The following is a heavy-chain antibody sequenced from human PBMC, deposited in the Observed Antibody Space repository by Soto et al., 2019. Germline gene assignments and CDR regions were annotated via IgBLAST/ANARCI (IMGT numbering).Heavy chain of an antibody. CDR3: ARWFTYGNFDYFDY. Sequence: GGSLRLSCAASGFTFSSYWMHWFRQAPGKGLMWVSRINSGGGTTTYADSAKGRFTISRDNAKNTLYLQMNGLRAEDTAVYYCARWFTYGNFDYFDYWGQGTQVTVSS. CDR1: GFTFSSYW. CDR2: INSGGGTT. J-gene: IGHJ4*02. V-gene: IGHV3-74*01. D-gene: IGHD3-10*01.